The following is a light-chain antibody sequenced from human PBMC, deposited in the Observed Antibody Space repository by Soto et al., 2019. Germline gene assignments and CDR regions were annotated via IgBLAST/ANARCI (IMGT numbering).Light chain of an antibody. Sequence: EIVMTQSPATLSVSPGERATLSCRVSQSVSSNLAWYQQKPGQAPRLLIYGASTRATGIPARFSGSGSGTEFTLTISSLQSEDFAVYYCQQYNNWPPTWTFGQGTKV. CDR3: QQYNNWPPTWT. J-gene: IGKJ1*01. CDR1: QSVSSN. V-gene: IGKV3-15*01. CDR2: GAS.